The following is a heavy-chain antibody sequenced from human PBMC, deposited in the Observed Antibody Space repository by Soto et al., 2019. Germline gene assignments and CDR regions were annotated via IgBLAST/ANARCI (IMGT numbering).Heavy chain of an antibody. J-gene: IGHJ4*02. CDR2: IIPTFGTA. CDR1: GGTFSSYA. Sequence: SVKVSCKASGGTFSSYAISWVRQAPGQGLEWMGGIIPTFGTANYAQKFQGRVTITADESTSTAYMELSSLRSEDTAVYYCARDQGYCSGGSCYSGPRSFDYWGQGTLVTVSS. CDR3: ARDQGYCSGGSCYSGPRSFDY. D-gene: IGHD2-15*01. V-gene: IGHV1-69*13.